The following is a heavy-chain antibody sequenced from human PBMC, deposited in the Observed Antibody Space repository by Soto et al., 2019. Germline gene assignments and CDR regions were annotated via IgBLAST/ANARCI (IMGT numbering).Heavy chain of an antibody. CDR2: ISAYKGNT. J-gene: IGHJ4*02. CDR3: ASRSGQLPYYFDY. V-gene: IGHV1-18*03. D-gene: IGHD6-6*01. CDR1: GYTFTNYG. Sequence: SVKVSCNASGYTFTNYGITWVRQAPGQGLEWMGWISAYKGNTNYAKKFQGRVTMTTDTSTSTAYMELRSLRSDDIALYYCASRSGQLPYYFDYWGQGTQVTAS.